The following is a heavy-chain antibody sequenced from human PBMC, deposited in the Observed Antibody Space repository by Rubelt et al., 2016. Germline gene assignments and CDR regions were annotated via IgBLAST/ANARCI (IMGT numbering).Heavy chain of an antibody. CDR2: ISAYNGNT. D-gene: IGHD6-6*01. J-gene: IGHJ4*02. Sequence: QVQLVQSGAEVKKPGASVKVSCKASGYTFTSYGISWVRQAPGQGLEWMGWISAYNGNTNYAQKLQGGVTITTDTSTSTAYMGLRSLGADDTAVYYCARVGALAARKIYYFDYWGQGTLVTVSS. CDR3: ARVGALAARKIYYFDY. CDR1: GYTFTSYG. V-gene: IGHV1-18*01.